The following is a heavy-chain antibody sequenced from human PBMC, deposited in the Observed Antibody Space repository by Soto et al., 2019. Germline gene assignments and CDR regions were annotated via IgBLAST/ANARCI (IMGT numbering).Heavy chain of an antibody. V-gene: IGHV1-3*01. CDR1: GYTFTSYA. D-gene: IGHD3-22*01. CDR3: TRDLYYFDSSAYYGHNWFDP. Sequence: GASVKVSCKASGYTFTSYAMHWVRQAPGQRLEWMGWINAGNGNTKYSQKFQGRVTITRDTSASTAYMELSSLRYDDTAVYYCTRDLYYFDSSAYYGHNWFDPWGQGTRVTVSS. J-gene: IGHJ5*02. CDR2: INAGNGNT.